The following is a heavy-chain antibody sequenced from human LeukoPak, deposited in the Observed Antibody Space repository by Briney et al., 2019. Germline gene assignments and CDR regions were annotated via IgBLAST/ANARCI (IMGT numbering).Heavy chain of an antibody. V-gene: IGHV3-64D*06. Sequence: GGSLRLSCSASGFTFSSYAMHWVRQAPGKGLEYVSAISSNGGSTYYADSVKGRFTISRDNSKNTLYLQMSSLRAEDTAVYYCVKGILRYFDSDAFDIWGQGTMVTVSS. CDR1: GFTFSSYA. D-gene: IGHD3-9*01. J-gene: IGHJ3*02. CDR3: VKGILRYFDSDAFDI. CDR2: ISSNGGST.